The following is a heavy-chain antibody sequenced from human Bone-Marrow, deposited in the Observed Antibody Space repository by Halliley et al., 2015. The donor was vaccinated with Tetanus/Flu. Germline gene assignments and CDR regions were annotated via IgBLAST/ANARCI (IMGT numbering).Heavy chain of an antibody. CDR3: ARLVDYGNGDWYFDL. V-gene: IGHV5-51*01. D-gene: IGHD4-17*01. Sequence: MGLTDPSDSDTRYSPSFQGQVTMSADKSISTAYLQWSRLKASDTAKYYCARLVDYGNGDWYFDLWGRGTLVTVSS. CDR2: TDPSDSDT. J-gene: IGHJ2*01.